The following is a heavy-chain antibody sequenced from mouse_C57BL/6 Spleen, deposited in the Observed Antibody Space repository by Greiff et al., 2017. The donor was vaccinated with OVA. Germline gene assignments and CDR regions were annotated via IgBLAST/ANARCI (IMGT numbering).Heavy chain of an antibody. V-gene: IGHV1-53*01. CDR3: ARLWLLLPYWYFDV. D-gene: IGHD2-3*01. CDR1: GYTFTSYW. J-gene: IGHJ1*03. Sequence: QVQLQQPGPELVKPGASVKLSCKASGYTFTSYWMHWVKQRPGQGLEWIGNINPSNGGTNYNEKFKSKATLTVDKSSSTAYMQLSSLTSEDSAVYYCARLWLLLPYWYFDVWGTGTTVTVSS. CDR2: INPSNGGT.